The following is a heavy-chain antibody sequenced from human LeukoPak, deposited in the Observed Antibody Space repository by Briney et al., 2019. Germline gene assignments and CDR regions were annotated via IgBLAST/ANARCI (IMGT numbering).Heavy chain of an antibody. CDR1: GGSISSGGYY. CDR2: IYHSGTS. Sequence: PSETLSLTCTVSGGSISSGGYYWSWIRQPPGKGLEWIGSIYHSGTSYYNPSLKSRVTISVDTSKNQFSLKLSSVTAADTAVYYCVRGYGSGYDYWGQGTLVTVSS. V-gene: IGHV4-39*07. CDR3: VRGYGSGYDY. D-gene: IGHD6-19*01. J-gene: IGHJ4*02.